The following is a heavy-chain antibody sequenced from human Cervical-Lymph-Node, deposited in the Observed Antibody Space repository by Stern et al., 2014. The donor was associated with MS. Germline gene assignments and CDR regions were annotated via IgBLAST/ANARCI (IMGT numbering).Heavy chain of an antibody. V-gene: IGHV1-8*01. D-gene: IGHD1-26*01. CDR2: MNPYSGKA. Sequence: QVQLVESGAEVKKPGASVKVSCKASGYTFTSYDINWVRQGTGQGLEWMGWMNPYSGKAVYAQKFQGRVTMTRDTSTSTAYLELTSLRSEDTAVFYCARGRELLSLDYWGQGTLFTVSS. CDR3: ARGRELLSLDY. J-gene: IGHJ4*02. CDR1: GYTFTSYD.